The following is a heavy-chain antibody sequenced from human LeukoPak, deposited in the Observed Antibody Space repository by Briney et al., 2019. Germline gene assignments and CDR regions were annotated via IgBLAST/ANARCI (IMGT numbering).Heavy chain of an antibody. CDR1: GGSISSYY. CDR3: ARGAPMVRGVIRAFDI. V-gene: IGHV4-59*01. Sequence: SETLSLTCTVSGGSISSYYWSWIRQPPGKGLEWIGYIYYSGSTNYNPSLKSRVTISVDTSKNQFSLKLSSVTAADTAVYYCARGAPMVRGVIRAFDIWGQGTMVTVSS. CDR2: IYYSGST. D-gene: IGHD3-10*01. J-gene: IGHJ3*02.